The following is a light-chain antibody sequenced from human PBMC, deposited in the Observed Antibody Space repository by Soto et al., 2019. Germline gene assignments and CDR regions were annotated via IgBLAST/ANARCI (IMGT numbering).Light chain of an antibody. J-gene: IGLJ1*01. CDR3: SSYAGSNNYV. V-gene: IGLV2-8*01. CDR1: SSDVGNYNY. CDR2: EVS. Sequence: QSVLTQPPSASGSPGQSVTRSCIGTSSDVGNYNYVSWYQQHPGKAPKLMIYEVSKRPSGVPDRFSGSKSGNTASLTVSGLQTDDEADYYCSSYAGSNNYVFGTGTKVTVL.